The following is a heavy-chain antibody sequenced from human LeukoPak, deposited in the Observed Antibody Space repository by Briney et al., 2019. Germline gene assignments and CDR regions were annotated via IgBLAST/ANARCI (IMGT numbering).Heavy chain of an antibody. CDR1: GFTFSSYS. D-gene: IGHD3-10*01. Sequence: KAGGSLRLSCAASGFTFSSYSMNWVRQAPGKGLEWVSSISSSSSYIYYADSVKGRFTISRDNAKNSLYLQMNSLRAEDTAVYYCARDGYGSGKSHWFDPWGQGTLVTVSS. V-gene: IGHV3-21*01. J-gene: IGHJ5*02. CDR2: ISSSSSYI. CDR3: ARDGYGSGKSHWFDP.